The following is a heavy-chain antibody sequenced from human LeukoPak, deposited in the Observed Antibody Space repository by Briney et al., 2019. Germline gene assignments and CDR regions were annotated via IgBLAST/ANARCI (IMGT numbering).Heavy chain of an antibody. V-gene: IGHV4-31*03. CDR1: GGSISGGGYY. CDR3: ARVYPLTMNYAFDI. J-gene: IGHJ3*02. Sequence: SETLSLTCTVSGGSISGGGYYWSWIRQHPGKGLEWNGYIYYSGSTYYNPSLKSRVTISVDTSKNQFSLKLSSVTAADTAVYYCARVYPLTMNYAFDIWGQGTMVTVSS. D-gene: IGHD3-3*01. CDR2: IYYSGST.